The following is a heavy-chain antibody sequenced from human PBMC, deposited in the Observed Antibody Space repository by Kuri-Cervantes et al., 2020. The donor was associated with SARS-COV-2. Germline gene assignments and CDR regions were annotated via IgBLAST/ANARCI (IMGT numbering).Heavy chain of an antibody. Sequence: GESLKISCAASGFTFSSYSMNWVRQAPGKGLEWVSAISSSSSYIYYADSVKGRFTISRDNAKNSLYLQMNSLRAADTAVYYCARALHTDMVKKLDYWGQGTLVTVSS. CDR3: ARALHTDMVKKLDY. J-gene: IGHJ4*02. V-gene: IGHV3-21*01. CDR1: GFTFSSYS. CDR2: ISSSSSYI. D-gene: IGHD5-18*01.